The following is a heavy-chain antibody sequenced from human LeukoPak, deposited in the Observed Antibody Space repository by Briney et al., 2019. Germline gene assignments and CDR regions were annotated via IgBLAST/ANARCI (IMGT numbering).Heavy chain of an antibody. CDR1: GYTFTGYY. CDR3: ARRQFKDSYVIDY. D-gene: IGHD5-18*01. Sequence: ASVKVSCKASGYTFTGYYMHWVRQAPGQGLEWVGWINPNSGGTNYAQKFQGRVTMTRDTSISTAYMELSRLRSDDTAVYYRARRQFKDSYVIDYWGQGTLVTVSS. CDR2: INPNSGGT. J-gene: IGHJ4*02. V-gene: IGHV1-2*02.